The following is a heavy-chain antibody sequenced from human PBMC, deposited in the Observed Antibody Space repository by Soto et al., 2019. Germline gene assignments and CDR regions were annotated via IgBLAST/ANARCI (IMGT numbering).Heavy chain of an antibody. CDR1: GFTFSNYA. D-gene: IGHD3-22*01. V-gene: IGHV3-23*01. CDR3: ALRSRRAPPSNYYDSSGWNAFDF. CDR2: ISGSGGST. J-gene: IGHJ3*01. Sequence: PGGSLRLSCAASGFTFSNYAMSWVRQVPGKGLEWASSISGSGGSTYYADSVKGRFTISRDNSKNTLYLQMNSLRAEDTAVYFCALRSRRAPPSNYYDSSGWNAFDFWGQGTMVTVSS.